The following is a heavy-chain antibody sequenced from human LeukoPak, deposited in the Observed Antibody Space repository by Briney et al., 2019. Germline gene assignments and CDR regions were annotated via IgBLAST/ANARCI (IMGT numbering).Heavy chain of an antibody. D-gene: IGHD5-24*01. CDR1: GFTSSSYA. V-gene: IGHV3-23*01. CDR3: ARENGYKVFDY. J-gene: IGHJ4*02. CDR2: ISGSGGST. Sequence: GGSLRLSRAASGFTSSSYAMSWVRQAPGKGLEWVSAISGSGGSTYYADSVKGRFTISRDHSKNTLYLQMDSLRAEDTAVYYCARENGYKVFDYWGQGTLVTVSS.